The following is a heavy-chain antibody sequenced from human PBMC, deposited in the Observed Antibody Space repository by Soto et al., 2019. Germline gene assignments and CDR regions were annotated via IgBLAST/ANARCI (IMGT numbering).Heavy chain of an antibody. V-gene: IGHV6-1*01. CDR3: AREVGMIAVAGPPKYYGMDV. J-gene: IGHJ6*02. CDR2: TYYRSKWYN. Sequence: SQTLSLTCAISGDSVSSNSAAWNWIRQSPSRGLEWLGRTYYRSKWYNDYAVSVKSRITINPDTSKNQFSLQLNSVTPEDTAVYYCAREVGMIAVAGPPKYYGMDVWGQGTTVTVSS. D-gene: IGHD6-13*01. CDR1: GDSVSSNSAA.